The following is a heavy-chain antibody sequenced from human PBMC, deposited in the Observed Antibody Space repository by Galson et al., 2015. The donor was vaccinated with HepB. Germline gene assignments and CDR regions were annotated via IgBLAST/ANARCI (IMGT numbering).Heavy chain of an antibody. CDR2: INPHNGAT. Sequence: SVKVSCKASGYTFVDYYFHWVRQVSGQRLEWMGRINPHNGATDYAPRFRGRVTFTTDASINTAFLKMNRLTSDDTAVYYCTSRRPDYWGQGTLVTGSS. CDR3: TSRRPDY. V-gene: IGHV1-2*06. CDR1: GYTFVDYY. J-gene: IGHJ4*02.